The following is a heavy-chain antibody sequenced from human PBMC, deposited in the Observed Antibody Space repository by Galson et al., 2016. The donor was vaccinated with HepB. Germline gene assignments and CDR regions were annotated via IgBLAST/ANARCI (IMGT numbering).Heavy chain of an antibody. D-gene: IGHD1-26*01. J-gene: IGHJ4*02. Sequence: SLRLSCAASGFTFKSFSMNWVRQAPGKGLEWLSYISGSGNTIYYADSVKGRLTISRDNAKNSLHLQMNSLRAEDTAVYYCARDGIVGVPDFWGQGTLVTVSS. CDR3: ARDGIVGVPDF. V-gene: IGHV3-48*01. CDR2: ISGSGNTI. CDR1: GFTFKSFS.